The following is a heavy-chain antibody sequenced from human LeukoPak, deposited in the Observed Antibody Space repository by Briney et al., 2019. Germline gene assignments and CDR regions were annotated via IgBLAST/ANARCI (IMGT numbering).Heavy chain of an antibody. V-gene: IGHV4-39*07. J-gene: IGHJ4*02. CDR2: IYYSGST. CDR3: ARARGQWLVRSFVY. CDR1: GGSISSSSYY. Sequence: PSETLSLTCTVSGGSISSSSYYWGWIRQPPGKGLEWIGSIYYSGSTYYNPSLKSRVTISVDTSKNQFSLKLSSVTAADTAVYYCARARGQWLVRSFVYWGQGTLVTVSS. D-gene: IGHD6-19*01.